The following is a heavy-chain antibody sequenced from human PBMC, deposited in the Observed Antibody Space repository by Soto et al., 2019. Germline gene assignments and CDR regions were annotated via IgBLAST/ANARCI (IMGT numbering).Heavy chain of an antibody. CDR3: ARGFSSGYYSFDY. CDR2: ISGYNGNT. CDR1: GYTFTTYD. D-gene: IGHD6-19*01. J-gene: IGHJ4*02. Sequence: QVQLVQSGAEVKKPGASVKVSCKASGYTFTTYDISWVRQAPGQGLEWMGWISGYNGNTNYAQKLQGRVTMTPATSTNTAYMELMSLRSDDPAVYYCARGFSSGYYSFDYWGRGTLVTVSS. V-gene: IGHV1-18*01.